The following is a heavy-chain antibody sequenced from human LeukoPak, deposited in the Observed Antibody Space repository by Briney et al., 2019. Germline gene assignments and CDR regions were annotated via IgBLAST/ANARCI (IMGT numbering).Heavy chain of an antibody. CDR1: GFTFSSYA. Sequence: RGSLRLSCAASGFTFSSYAMHWVRQAPGKGLEWVAVISYEYYADSVKGRFTISRDNSKNTLYLQMNSPRAEDTAVYYCARPGIAVADQYYFDYWGQGTLVTVSS. CDR3: ARPGIAVADQYYFDY. D-gene: IGHD6-19*01. V-gene: IGHV3-30*04. CDR2: ISYE. J-gene: IGHJ4*02.